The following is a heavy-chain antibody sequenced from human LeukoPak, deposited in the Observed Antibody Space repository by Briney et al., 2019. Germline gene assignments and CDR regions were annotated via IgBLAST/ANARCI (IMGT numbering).Heavy chain of an antibody. J-gene: IGHJ4*02. V-gene: IGHV4-59*01. CDR3: ARARPGYGDYTDY. D-gene: IGHD4-17*01. Sequence: SETLSLTCTVSGGSISSYYWSWIRQPPGKGLEWIGYIYYSGSTNYNPSLKSRVTISVDTSKNQFSLKLSSVTAADTAVYYCARARPGYGDYTDYWGQGTLVTVSS. CDR1: GGSISSYY. CDR2: IYYSGST.